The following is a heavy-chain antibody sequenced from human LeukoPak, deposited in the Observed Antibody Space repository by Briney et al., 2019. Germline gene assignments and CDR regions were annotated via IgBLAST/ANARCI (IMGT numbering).Heavy chain of an antibody. CDR3: ARSVSVAVAGLGY. D-gene: IGHD6-19*01. CDR1: GFTFSSYY. J-gene: IGHJ4*02. V-gene: IGHV3-7*02. CDR2: IKQDGSEK. Sequence: PGGSLRLSCAASGFTFSSYYMSWVRQAPGKGLEWMANIKQDGSEKYYVDSVKGRFTISRDTAKNSLYLHMSSLRAEDTAVYYCARSVSVAVAGLGYWGEGNLVTVSS.